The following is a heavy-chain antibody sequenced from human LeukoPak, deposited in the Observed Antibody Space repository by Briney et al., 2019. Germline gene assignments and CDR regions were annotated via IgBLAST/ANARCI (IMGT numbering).Heavy chain of an antibody. CDR2: ISHDGTNK. J-gene: IGHJ4*02. V-gene: IGHV3-30-3*02. CDR1: GFPFSGYA. Sequence: GGSLRLSCAASGFPFSGYAIHWVRQAPGKGLEWVAVISHDGTNKYYADSVKGRFTISRDNAKNSLYLQMNSLRAEDTAVYYCANEGRLQTVGYFDYWGQGTLVTVSS. CDR3: ANEGRLQTVGYFDY. D-gene: IGHD6-25*01.